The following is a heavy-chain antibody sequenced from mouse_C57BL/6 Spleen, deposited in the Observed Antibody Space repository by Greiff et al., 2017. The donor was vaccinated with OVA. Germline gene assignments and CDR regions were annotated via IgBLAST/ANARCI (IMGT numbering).Heavy chain of an antibody. D-gene: IGHD1-1*02. CDR3: ANADYGGPMDY. V-gene: IGHV7-1*01. J-gene: IGHJ4*01. Sequence: EVMLVESGGGLVQSGRSLRLSCATSGFTFSDFYMEWVRQAPGKGLEWIAASRNKANDNTTDYSATVKGRFIVTRDTSQSILYLQMNALRAEDTAIYYCANADYGGPMDYWGQGTSVTVSS. CDR1: GFTFSDFY. CDR2: SRNKANDNTT.